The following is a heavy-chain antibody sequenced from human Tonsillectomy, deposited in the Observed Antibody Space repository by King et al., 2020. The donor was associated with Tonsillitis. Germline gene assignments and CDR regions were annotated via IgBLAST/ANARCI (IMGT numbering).Heavy chain of an antibody. J-gene: IGHJ6*03. D-gene: IGHD3-3*01. CDR1: GFTFSSYA. Sequence: VQLVESGGGLVQPGGALRLSCSASGFTFSSYAMSWVRPAPGKGLEWVSAISSSGGSTYYADSGKGRFTISSDNSKKTLYLQMNSLRAEDTALYYCAKDRPLTIFGVVIANYMDVWGKGTTVTVSS. CDR2: ISSSGGST. V-gene: IGHV3-23*04. CDR3: AKDRPLTIFGVVIANYMDV.